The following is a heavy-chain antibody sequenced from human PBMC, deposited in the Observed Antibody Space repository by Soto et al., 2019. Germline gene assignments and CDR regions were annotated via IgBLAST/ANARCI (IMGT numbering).Heavy chain of an antibody. V-gene: IGHV2-5*02. CDR1: GFSLSTSGVG. D-gene: IGHD2-15*01. Sequence: GSGPTLVNPTQTLTLTCTFSGFSLSTSGVGVGWIRQPPGKALEWLALIYWDDDKRYSPSLKSRLTITKDTSKNQVVLTMTNMDPVDTATYYCAHSGCSGGSCYSGSDWFDPWGQGTLVTVSS. CDR2: IYWDDDK. J-gene: IGHJ5*02. CDR3: AHSGCSGGSCYSGSDWFDP.